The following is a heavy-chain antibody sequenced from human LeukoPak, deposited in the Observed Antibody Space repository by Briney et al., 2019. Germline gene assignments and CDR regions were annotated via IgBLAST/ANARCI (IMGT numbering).Heavy chain of an antibody. V-gene: IGHV3-23*01. CDR3: AKGSHGYSSSSADY. CDR2: ISGSGGNT. D-gene: IGHD6-6*01. CDR1: GFTFSSYA. Sequence: GGSLRLSCAASGFTFSSYAMSWVREAPGKGLEWVSVISGSGGNTYYADSVKGRFTISRDNSKNTLYLQMNSLRVDDTAVYSCAKGSHGYSSSSADYWGQGTLVTVSS. J-gene: IGHJ4*02.